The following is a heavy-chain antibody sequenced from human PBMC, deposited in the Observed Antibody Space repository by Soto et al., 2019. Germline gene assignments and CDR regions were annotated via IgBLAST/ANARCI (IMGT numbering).Heavy chain of an antibody. Sequence: GGSLRLSCAASGFTFSSYGMHWVRLAPGKGLEWVAVISYDGSNKYYADSVKGRFTISRDNSKNTLYLQMNSLRAEDTAVYYCAKTTKQWLVDDAFDIWGQGTMVTVSS. CDR1: GFTFSSYG. V-gene: IGHV3-30*18. CDR3: AKTTKQWLVDDAFDI. J-gene: IGHJ3*02. D-gene: IGHD6-19*01. CDR2: ISYDGSNK.